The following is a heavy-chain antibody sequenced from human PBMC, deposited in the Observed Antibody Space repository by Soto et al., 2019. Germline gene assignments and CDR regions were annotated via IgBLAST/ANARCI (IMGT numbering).Heavy chain of an antibody. D-gene: IGHD7-27*01. CDR1: GFTFINYA. V-gene: IGHV3-23*01. Sequence: EVQVLESGGGLVQPGGSLRLSCAGSGFTFINYAMNWVRQAPGKGLEWVSSISGGGDAAFFPDSVRGRFTISRDNSKITVTXQXXSLGVDXXAVYYCARXILGSTTRPNYWYFDLWGRGTLVTVSS. J-gene: IGHJ2*01. CDR2: ISGGGDAA. CDR3: ARXILGSTTRPNYWYFDL.